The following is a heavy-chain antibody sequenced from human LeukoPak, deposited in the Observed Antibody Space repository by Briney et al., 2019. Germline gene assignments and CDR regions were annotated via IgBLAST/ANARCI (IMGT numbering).Heavy chain of an antibody. D-gene: IGHD6-6*01. CDR2: VYYSGST. V-gene: IGHV4-34*01. Sequence: SETLSLTCAVYGGSFSGYYWSWIRQPPGKGLEWIGSVYYSGSTYYNPSLKSRVTISVDTSKNQFSLKLSSVTAADTAVYYCARQVLAGSSSDYWGQGTLVTVSS. CDR1: GGSFSGYY. J-gene: IGHJ4*02. CDR3: ARQVLAGSSSDY.